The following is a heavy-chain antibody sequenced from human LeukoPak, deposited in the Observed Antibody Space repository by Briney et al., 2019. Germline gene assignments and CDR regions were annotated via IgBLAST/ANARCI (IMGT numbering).Heavy chain of an antibody. CDR2: IYYSGST. J-gene: IGHJ4*02. D-gene: IGHD6-19*01. CDR3: ARQDYSSGWYS. CDR1: GGSISSSSYY. Sequence: PSETLSLTCTVPGGSISSSSYYWGWIRQPPGKGLEWNGSIYYSGSTYYNPSLKSRVTISVDTSKNQSSLKLSSVTAADTAVYYCARQDYSSGWYSWGQGTLVTVSS. V-gene: IGHV4-39*01.